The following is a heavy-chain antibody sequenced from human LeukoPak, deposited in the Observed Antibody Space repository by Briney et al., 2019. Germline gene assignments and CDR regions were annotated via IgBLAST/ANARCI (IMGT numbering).Heavy chain of an antibody. CDR2: ISYDGSNK. CDR1: GFTFSIYA. J-gene: IGHJ4*02. V-gene: IGHV3-30-3*01. D-gene: IGHD3-10*01. CDR3: ARDEGRRITLVRGVPASYYFDY. Sequence: GGSLRLSCAASGFTFSIYAMHWVRQAPGKGLEWVAVISYDGSNKYYADSVKGRFTISRDNSKNTLYLQMNSLRAEDTAVYYCARDEGRRITLVRGVPASYYFDYWGQGTLVTVSS.